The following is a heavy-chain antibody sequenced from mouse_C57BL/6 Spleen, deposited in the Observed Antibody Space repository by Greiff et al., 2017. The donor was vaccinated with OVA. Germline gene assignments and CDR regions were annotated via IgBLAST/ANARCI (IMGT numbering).Heavy chain of an antibody. CDR1: GFTFSSYG. Sequence: EVKLVESGGDLVKPGGSLKLSCAASGFTFSSYGMSWVSQTPDKRLEWVATISSGGSYTYYPDSVKGRFTISRDNAKNTLYLQMSRLKSEDTAMYYCARHRGAMDYWGQGTSGTVSS. CDR3: ARHRGAMDY. CDR2: ISSGGSYT. J-gene: IGHJ4*01. V-gene: IGHV5-6*01.